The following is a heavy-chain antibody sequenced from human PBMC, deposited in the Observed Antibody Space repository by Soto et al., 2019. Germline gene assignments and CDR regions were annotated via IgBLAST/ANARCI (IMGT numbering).Heavy chain of an antibody. Sequence: PGVSLRLSGAASGFTFSRYSMNWVRQAPGKGLEWVSSISSSSSYIYYADSVKGRFTISRDNAKTSLYLKMNSLTAEDTAVYYCARGILSNAPPVYSDSSGYNGMDVGGQVTTVTVSS. D-gene: IGHD6-6*01. CDR2: ISSSSSYI. V-gene: IGHV3-21*01. J-gene: IGHJ6*01. CDR3: ARGILSNAPPVYSDSSGYNGMDV. CDR1: GFTFSRYS.